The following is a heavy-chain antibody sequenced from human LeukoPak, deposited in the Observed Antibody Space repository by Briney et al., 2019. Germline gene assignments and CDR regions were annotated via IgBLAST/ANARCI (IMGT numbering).Heavy chain of an antibody. Sequence: GGSLRLSCVASGFTFSSYAMTWVRQAPGKGLDWVSGITAGGDATYYADSVKGRVTISRDNAKNTLYLQMNSLRADHTAVYYCARVSGAAHSTLNFDYWGQGTLVTVSS. CDR1: GFTFSSYA. V-gene: IGHV3-23*01. D-gene: IGHD6-6*01. CDR2: ITAGGDAT. CDR3: ARVSGAAHSTLNFDY. J-gene: IGHJ4*02.